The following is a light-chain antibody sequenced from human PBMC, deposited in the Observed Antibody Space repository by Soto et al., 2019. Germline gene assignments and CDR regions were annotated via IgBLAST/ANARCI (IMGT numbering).Light chain of an antibody. V-gene: IGKV3-15*01. J-gene: IGKJ2*01. CDR2: GAS. Sequence: IVMTQSPATLSLXPGERAALSCRASQSINSELAWYQQKPGQPPRLLIYGASTRATGVPARFTGXXXXXXXXXTISGLQSEDFAVYYCQQGHNWPLTFGQGTRLEI. CDR1: QSINSE. CDR3: QQGHNWPLT.